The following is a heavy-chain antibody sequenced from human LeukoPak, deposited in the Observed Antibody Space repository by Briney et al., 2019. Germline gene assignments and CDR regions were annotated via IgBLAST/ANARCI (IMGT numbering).Heavy chain of an antibody. CDR3: ARVTTPTYYYYYMDV. CDR2: IYPGDSDT. Sequence: GESLKISCKGSGYSFTSYWTGWVRQMPGKGLKWMGIIYPGDSDTRYSPSFQGQVTISADKSISTAYLQWSSLKASDTAMYYCARVTTPTYYYYYMDVWGKGTTVTVSS. CDR1: GYSFTSYW. V-gene: IGHV5-51*01. D-gene: IGHD4-17*01. J-gene: IGHJ6*03.